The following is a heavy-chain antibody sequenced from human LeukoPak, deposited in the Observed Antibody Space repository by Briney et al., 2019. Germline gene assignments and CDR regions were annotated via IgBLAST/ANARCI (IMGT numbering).Heavy chain of an antibody. J-gene: IGHJ4*02. CDR1: GFSLSTTGVG. CDR3: AHKGRGSGSYNV. V-gene: IGHV2-5*01. Sequence: SGPTLVNPTQPLTLTCTFSGFSLSTTGVGVGWIRQSPGKALEWLAVTYWNDDKSYSPSLKSRLTITKDTSKNQVVLIMTNMDPVDTATYYCAHKGRGSGSYNVWGQGTLVTVSS. CDR2: TYWNDDK. D-gene: IGHD3-10*01.